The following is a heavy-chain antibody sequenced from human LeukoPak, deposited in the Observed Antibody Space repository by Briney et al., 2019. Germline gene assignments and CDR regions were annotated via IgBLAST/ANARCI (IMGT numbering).Heavy chain of an antibody. Sequence: GASVKVSCKASGYTFTSYYIHWVRQAPGQGLEWLGWISTYTGNTNYAQKFQGRVTMTTDTSTSTGYMELRSLRSDDTAVYFCARQGTRYCSGGSCYCDYWGQGTLVTVSS. CDR3: ARQGTRYCSGGSCYCDY. CDR1: GYTFTSYY. D-gene: IGHD2-15*01. J-gene: IGHJ4*02. V-gene: IGHV1-18*04. CDR2: ISTYTGNT.